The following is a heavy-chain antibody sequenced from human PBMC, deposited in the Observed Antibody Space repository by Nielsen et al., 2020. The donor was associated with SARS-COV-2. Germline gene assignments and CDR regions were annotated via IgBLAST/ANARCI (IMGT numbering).Heavy chain of an antibody. J-gene: IGHJ6*02. CDR3: ARARATIFGLVMSYGMDV. D-gene: IGHD3/OR15-3a*01. V-gene: IGHV1-2*02. Sequence: WVRQAPGQGLEWMGWINPDSGATDYAQTFQGRVTMSRDTSSSTAYLELSRLRSDDTAVYYCARARATIFGLVMSYGMDVWGQGTTVTVSS. CDR2: INPDSGAT.